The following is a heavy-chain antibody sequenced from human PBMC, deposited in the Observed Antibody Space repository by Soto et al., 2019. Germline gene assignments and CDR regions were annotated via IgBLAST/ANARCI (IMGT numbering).Heavy chain of an antibody. CDR1: GYSISSGYY. D-gene: IGHD3-9*01. CDR3: ARGIRAYYAILTGYYPSGRESWFDP. CDR2: IYHSGST. V-gene: IGHV4-38-2*01. Sequence: SETLSLTCAVSGYSISSGYYWGWIRQPPGKGLEWIGSIYHSGSTYYNPSLKSRVTISVDTSKNQFSLKLSSVTAADTAVYYCARGIRAYYAILTGYYPSGRESWFDPWRQRTLVTVSS. J-gene: IGHJ5*02.